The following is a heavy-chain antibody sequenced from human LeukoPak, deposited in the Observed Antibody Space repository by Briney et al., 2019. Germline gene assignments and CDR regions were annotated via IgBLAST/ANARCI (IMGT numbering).Heavy chain of an antibody. CDR2: INHSGST. D-gene: IGHD2-2*02. CDR1: GGSFRGYY. J-gene: IGHJ5*02. CDR3: ARARVVPAAIMA. V-gene: IGHV4-34*01. Sequence: SETLSLTCAVYGGSFRGYYWSWIRQPPGKGLEWIGEINHSGSTNYNPSLKSRVTISVDTSKNQFSLKLSSVTAADTAVYYCARARVVPAAIMAWGQGTLVTVSS.